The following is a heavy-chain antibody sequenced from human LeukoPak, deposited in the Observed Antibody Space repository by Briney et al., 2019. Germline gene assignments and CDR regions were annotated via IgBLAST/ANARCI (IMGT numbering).Heavy chain of an antibody. CDR1: GYTFTSYG. D-gene: IGHD4-17*01. CDR3: GSGDGYGDYFPSFDY. CDR2: ISAYNGNT. Sequence: ASVKVSCKASGYTFTSYGISWVRQAPGEGLEWMGWISAYNGNTNYAQKLQGRVTMTTDTSTSTAYMELRSLRSDDAAVYYCGSGDGYGDYFPSFDYWGQGTLVTVSS. V-gene: IGHV1-18*01. J-gene: IGHJ4*02.